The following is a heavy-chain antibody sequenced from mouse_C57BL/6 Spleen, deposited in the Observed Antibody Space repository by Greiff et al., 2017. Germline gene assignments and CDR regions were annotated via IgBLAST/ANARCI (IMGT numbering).Heavy chain of an antibody. CDR2: IWSGGST. D-gene: IGHD2-1*01. CDR1: GFSLTSYG. J-gene: IGHJ2*01. V-gene: IGHV2-2*02. Sequence: VQLQQSGPGLVQPSQSLSITCTVSGFSLTSYGVHWVRQSPGKGLEWLGVIWSGGSTDYNAAFFSRLSIIKDNSKSQVFFKMNSLQANDTAIYYCARTCGNYKEYYFDYWGQGTTLTVSS. CDR3: ARTCGNYKEYYFDY.